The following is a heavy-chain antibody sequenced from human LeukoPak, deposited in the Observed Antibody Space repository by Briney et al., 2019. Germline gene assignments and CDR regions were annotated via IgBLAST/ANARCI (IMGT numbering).Heavy chain of an antibody. D-gene: IGHD6-19*01. J-gene: IGHJ4*02. CDR1: GSSTSNYY. Sequence: SETLSLTCAVSGSSTSNYYLTWIWQPPGTGLESFGWIYYRGGTSYNPSLKSRVTISVDTSKNQFSLQMNSMTAADTAVYYCARLAKYNTGWSIFDYWGQGALVTVSS. CDR2: IYYRGGT. CDR3: ARLAKYNTGWSIFDY. V-gene: IGHV4-59*08.